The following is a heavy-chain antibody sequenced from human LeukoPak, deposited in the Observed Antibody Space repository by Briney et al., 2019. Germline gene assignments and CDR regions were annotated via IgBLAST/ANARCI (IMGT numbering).Heavy chain of an antibody. J-gene: IGHJ3*02. CDR3: AKPRVTMTVVIINDAFDI. Sequence: GGSLRLSCAASGFTFSSYSMNWVRQAPGKGLEWVSSISSSGRSTYYADSVKGRFTISRDNSKNTLNLQMNSLRAEDTAVYYCAKPRVTMTVVIINDAFDIWGEGTMVTVSS. V-gene: IGHV3-23*01. D-gene: IGHD3-22*01. CDR2: ISSSGRST. CDR1: GFTFSSYS.